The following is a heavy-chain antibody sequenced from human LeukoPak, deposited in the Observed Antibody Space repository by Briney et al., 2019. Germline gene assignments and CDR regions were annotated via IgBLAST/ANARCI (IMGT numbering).Heavy chain of an antibody. J-gene: IGHJ5*02. V-gene: IGHV5-51*01. Sequence: GESLKISCKGSGYSFTNYWIGWVRQMPGKGLEWMGTLYPDDSDTRYSPSFQGQVTISADKSISTAYLQWSNLKASDTAMYYCARTSSLGFDPWGQGTLVTVSS. D-gene: IGHD6-13*01. CDR1: GYSFTNYW. CDR2: LYPDDSDT. CDR3: ARTSSLGFDP.